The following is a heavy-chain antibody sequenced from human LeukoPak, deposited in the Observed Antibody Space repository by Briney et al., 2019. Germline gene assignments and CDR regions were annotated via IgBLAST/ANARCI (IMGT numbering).Heavy chain of an antibody. J-gene: IGHJ4*02. CDR3: ARYSYCGGDCYTFDY. CDR1: AYTFTGYY. CDR2: INPNCGGT. Sequence: ASVKVSCKTSAYTFTGYYVHWVRQAPGQGPEWMGWINPNCGGTNYAQKFQGRVTMTRDTSISTAYMELSGLRSDDTAVYYCARYSYCGGDCYTFDYWGQGTLVTASS. V-gene: IGHV1-2*02. D-gene: IGHD2-21*02.